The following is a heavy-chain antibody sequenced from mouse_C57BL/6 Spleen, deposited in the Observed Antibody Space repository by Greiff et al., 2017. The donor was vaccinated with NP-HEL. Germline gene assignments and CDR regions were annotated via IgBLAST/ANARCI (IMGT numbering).Heavy chain of an antibody. Sequence: QVQLQQSGPELVKPGASVKISCKASGYAFSSSWMNWLKQRPGKGLEWIGRIYPGDGDTNYNGKFKGKATLTADKSSSTAYMQLSSLTSEDSAVYFCARGGNYSYWYFDVWGTGTTVTVSS. J-gene: IGHJ1*03. CDR1: GYAFSSSW. V-gene: IGHV1-82*01. CDR3: ARGGNYSYWYFDV. CDR2: IYPGDGDT. D-gene: IGHD2-1*01.